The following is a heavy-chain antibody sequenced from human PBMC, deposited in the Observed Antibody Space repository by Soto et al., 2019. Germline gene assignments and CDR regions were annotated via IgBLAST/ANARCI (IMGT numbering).Heavy chain of an antibody. CDR2: ISYDGSNK. Sequence: GGSLRLSCAASGFTFSSYGMHWVRQAPGKGLEWVAVISYDGSNKYYADSVKGRFTISRDNSKNTLYLQMNSLRAEDTAVYYCAKDSTSWYAIYYYYYGMDVWGQGTTVTVYS. CDR1: GFTFSSYG. J-gene: IGHJ6*02. D-gene: IGHD6-13*01. CDR3: AKDSTSWYAIYYYYYGMDV. V-gene: IGHV3-30*18.